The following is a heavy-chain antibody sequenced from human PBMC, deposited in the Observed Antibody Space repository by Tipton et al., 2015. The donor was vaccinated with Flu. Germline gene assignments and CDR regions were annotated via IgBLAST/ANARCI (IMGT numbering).Heavy chain of an antibody. V-gene: IGHV3-48*03. Sequence: SLRLSCAASGFTFRNSAMNWVRQAPGKGLEWVSYISTTGNSKSYADSVKGRFTISRDNTNEILYLEMDTLRAEDTAVYYCAILQLWTTRPFDYWGQGALVTVSS. CDR2: ISTTGNSK. J-gene: IGHJ4*02. CDR1: GFTFRNSA. D-gene: IGHD1-1*01. CDR3: AILQLWTTRPFDY.